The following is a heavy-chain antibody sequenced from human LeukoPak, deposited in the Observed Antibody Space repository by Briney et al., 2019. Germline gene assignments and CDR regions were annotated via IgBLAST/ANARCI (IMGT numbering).Heavy chain of an antibody. CDR2: IGSSSSYI. CDR1: GFTFSSYS. Sequence: GGSLRLSCAASGFTFSSYSMNWVRQAPGKGLEWVSSIGSSSSYIYYANSVKGRFTISRDNAKNSLYLQMNSLRAEDTAVYYCARADSYGDSDWFDPWGQGTLVTVSS. CDR3: ARADSYGDSDWFDP. V-gene: IGHV3-21*01. J-gene: IGHJ5*02. D-gene: IGHD4-17*01.